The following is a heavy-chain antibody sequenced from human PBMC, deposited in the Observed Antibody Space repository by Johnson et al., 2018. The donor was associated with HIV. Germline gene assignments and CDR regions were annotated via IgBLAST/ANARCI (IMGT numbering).Heavy chain of an antibody. CDR1: GFTFSSYD. Sequence: VQLVESGGGVVQSGGSLRLSCAASGFTFSSYDMHWVRQATGKGLEWVSAIGTAGDTYYPGSVKGRFTISRETAKNSLYLQMNSLRAGDTAVYYCAREHRYYYDSSGYYRGDAFDIWGQGTMVTVSS. J-gene: IGHJ3*02. D-gene: IGHD3-22*01. CDR3: AREHRYYYDSSGYYRGDAFDI. CDR2: IGTAGDT. V-gene: IGHV3-13*01.